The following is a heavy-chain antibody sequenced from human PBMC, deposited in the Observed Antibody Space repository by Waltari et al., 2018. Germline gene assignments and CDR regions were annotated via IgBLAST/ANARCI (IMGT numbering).Heavy chain of an antibody. V-gene: IGHV1-18*04. CDR2: IAPYNDNT. D-gene: IGHD3-9*01. CDR3: ARDDWSSKSFLDY. J-gene: IGHJ4*02. Sequence: QVQLVQSGVEVRKPGASVKVSCKASGYTFTTYGITWVRQAPGQGLEWLGWIAPYNDNTYYSPKFRGRVTMTADTSSSTAYMELRSLGFDDTAIYYCARDDWSSKSFLDYWGQGTLVTVSS. CDR1: GYTFTTYG.